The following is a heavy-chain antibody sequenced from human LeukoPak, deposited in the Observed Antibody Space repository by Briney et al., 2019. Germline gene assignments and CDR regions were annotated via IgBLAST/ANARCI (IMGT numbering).Heavy chain of an antibody. J-gene: IGHJ6*02. Sequence: SETLSLTCTVSGGSISSSYWSWIRQPPGKGLEWIGCIYDSGSTNYNPSLKSRVTISVDTSKNQFSLKLSSVTAADTAVYYCARALYSSGWTEYYYYGMDVWGQGTTVTVSS. CDR3: ARALYSSGWTEYYYYGMDV. V-gene: IGHV4-59*01. D-gene: IGHD6-19*01. CDR1: GGSISSSY. CDR2: IYDSGST.